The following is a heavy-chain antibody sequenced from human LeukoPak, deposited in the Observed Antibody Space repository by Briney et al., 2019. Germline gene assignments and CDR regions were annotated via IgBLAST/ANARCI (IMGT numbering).Heavy chain of an antibody. Sequence: ASVKVSCKASGYTFTNYDINWVRQAPGQGLEWMGWISAYNGNTNYAQKFQGRVTMTTDTSTSTAYMELRSLRSDDTAVYYCARGGARLRLVYFDYWGQGTLVTVSS. J-gene: IGHJ4*02. CDR2: ISAYNGNT. CDR1: GYTFTNYD. D-gene: IGHD4-17*01. V-gene: IGHV1-18*01. CDR3: ARGGARLRLVYFDY.